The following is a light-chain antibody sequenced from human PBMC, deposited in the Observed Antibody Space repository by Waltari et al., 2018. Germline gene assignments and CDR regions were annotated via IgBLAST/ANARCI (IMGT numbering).Light chain of an antibody. J-gene: IGLJ3*02. CDR1: SRYFVNFKY. Sequence: SALTQPRLVPESPRPPAHIPGPGASRYFVNFKYASWYQQSPGKAPQLIIDDVDKQPSGVPDRFSGSKASNTAYLFSFGVQAEDEADYYCCSYAGNYPYWVCGGGTSLTVL. CDR2: DVD. CDR3: CSYAGNYPYWV. V-gene: IGLV2-11*01.